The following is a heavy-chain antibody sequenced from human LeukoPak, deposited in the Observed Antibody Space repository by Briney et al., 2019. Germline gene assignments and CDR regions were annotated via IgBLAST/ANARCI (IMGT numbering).Heavy chain of an antibody. D-gene: IGHD5-18*01. CDR2: INSDGRST. V-gene: IGHV3-74*01. CDR3: ARDCGITSDTAMVNGADY. CDR1: GFTFSRYW. J-gene: IGHJ4*02. Sequence: PGGSLRLSCVASGFTFSRYWMHWVRQAPGKGLVWVSRINSDGRSTNYADSVKGRFTISRDNSKNTLYLQMNSLRAEDTAVYYCARDCGITSDTAMVNGADYWGQGTLVTVSS.